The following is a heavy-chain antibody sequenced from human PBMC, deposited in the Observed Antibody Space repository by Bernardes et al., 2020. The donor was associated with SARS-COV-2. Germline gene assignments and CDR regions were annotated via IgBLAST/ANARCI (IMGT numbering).Heavy chain of an antibody. D-gene: IGHD2-21*02. CDR2: IYYTGST. V-gene: IGHV4-59*01. J-gene: IGHJ4*01. CDR1: SGSINSDY. Sequence: TLSLTCSVSSGSINSDYWSWIRQPPGKGLEWVGHIYYTGSTNYNPSLKSRVTISVDTSKNQFSLKLSSVTAADTAVYYCARNEGTAIRDADFDNWGHGTLVTVSS. CDR3: ARNEGTAIRDADFDN.